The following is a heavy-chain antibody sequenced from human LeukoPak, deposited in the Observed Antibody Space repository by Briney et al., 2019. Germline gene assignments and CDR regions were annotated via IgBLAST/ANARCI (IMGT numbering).Heavy chain of an antibody. J-gene: IGHJ3*02. CDR3: ASEYSYGLGAFDI. D-gene: IGHD5-18*01. V-gene: IGHV1-46*01. CDR2: INPSGGST. CDR1: GYTFTSYY. Sequence: ASVKVSCKASGYTFTSYYMHWVRQAPGQGLEWMGIINPSGGSTSYAQKFQGRVTMTRDTSTSTVYMGLSSLRSEDTAVYYCASEYSYGLGAFDIWGQGTMVTVSS.